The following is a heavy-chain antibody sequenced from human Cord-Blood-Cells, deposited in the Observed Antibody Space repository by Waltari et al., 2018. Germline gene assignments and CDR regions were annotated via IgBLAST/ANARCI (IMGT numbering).Heavy chain of an antibody. CDR1: GYSISSGYY. V-gene: IGHV4-38-2*01. Sequence: QVQLQESGPGLVKPSETLSLTCAVSGYSISSGYYWGWIRQPPGKGLEWIGSIYHSGSTYYNPSLKRRVTISGDTSKNQFSLKLSSVTAADTAVYYCARGPPAGPYSGSYYFDYWGQGTLVTVSS. J-gene: IGHJ4*02. D-gene: IGHD1-26*01. CDR2: IYHSGST. CDR3: ARGPPAGPYSGSYYFDY.